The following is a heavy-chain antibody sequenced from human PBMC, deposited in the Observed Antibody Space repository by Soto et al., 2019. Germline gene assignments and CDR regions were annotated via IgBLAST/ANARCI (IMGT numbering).Heavy chain of an antibody. CDR2: ISAYNGHI. V-gene: IGHV1-18*01. CDR1: GYTFTSYG. CDR3: ARDPRITTLGVLINPPFDS. J-gene: IGHJ4*02. D-gene: IGHD3-3*01. Sequence: QVQLVQSGAEVKKPGASVKVSCKAAGYTFTSYGITWVRQAPGQGLEWMGWISAYNGHIKYAQKFQGRVTMTTDTTTSTAYIELRSPRSDDTVVYYCARDPRITTLGVLINPPFDSWGQGTLVTVSS.